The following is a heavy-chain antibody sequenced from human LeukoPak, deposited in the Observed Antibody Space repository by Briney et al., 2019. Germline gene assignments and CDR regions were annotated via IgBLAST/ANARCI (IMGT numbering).Heavy chain of an antibody. Sequence: GGSLRLPCAASGFTVSSNYMSWLRQAPGKGVGWVSVIYSGGSKYYADSVKGRFTISRDNSKNTLYLQMNSLRAEDTAVYYCARDRSGVIEYWGQGNLVTVSS. D-gene: IGHD2-8*01. CDR3: ARDRSGVIEY. J-gene: IGHJ4*02. CDR1: GFTVSSNY. V-gene: IGHV3-66*01. CDR2: IYSGGSK.